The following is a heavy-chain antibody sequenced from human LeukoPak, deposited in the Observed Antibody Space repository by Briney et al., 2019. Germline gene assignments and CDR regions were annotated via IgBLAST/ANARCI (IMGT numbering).Heavy chain of an antibody. V-gene: IGHV3-9*01. CDR2: ISWNSGTI. CDR1: GFTFDDYA. D-gene: IGHD6-13*01. J-gene: IGHJ4*02. CDR3: ARAWAAAGTWEDYFDY. Sequence: PGGSLRLSCAASGFTFDDYAMHWVRQAPGKGLEWVSGISWNSGTIDYADSVKGRFTISRDNAKNSLYLQMNSLRAEDTAVYYCARAWAAAGTWEDYFDYWGQGTLVTVSS.